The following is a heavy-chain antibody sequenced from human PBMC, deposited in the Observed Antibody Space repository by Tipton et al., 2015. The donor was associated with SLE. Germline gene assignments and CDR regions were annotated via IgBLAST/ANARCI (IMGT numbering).Heavy chain of an antibody. D-gene: IGHD1-26*01. CDR3: ARAWELLAYFDY. CDR2: IWYDGSNK. V-gene: IGHV3-33*01. Sequence: SGFTFSSYGMHCVRQAPGKGLEWVAVIWYDGSNKYYADSVKGRFTISRDNSKNTLYLQMNSLRAEDTAVYYCARAWELLAYFDYWGQGTLVTVSS. J-gene: IGHJ4*02. CDR1: GFTFSSYG.